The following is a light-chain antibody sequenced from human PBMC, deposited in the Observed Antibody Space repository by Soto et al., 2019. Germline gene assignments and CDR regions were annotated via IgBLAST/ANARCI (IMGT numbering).Light chain of an antibody. CDR1: SSNIGGNS. Sequence: QALLTHPPSLSAAPGQEVTISCSGSSSNIGGNSVSWYQQLPGTAPKLLIYDDNKRPSAIPDRFSGSKSGTSATLGITGFQTGDEADYYCGSWDSSLSAYVFGTGTKVTVL. CDR3: GSWDSSLSAYV. CDR2: DDN. V-gene: IGLV1-51*01. J-gene: IGLJ1*01.